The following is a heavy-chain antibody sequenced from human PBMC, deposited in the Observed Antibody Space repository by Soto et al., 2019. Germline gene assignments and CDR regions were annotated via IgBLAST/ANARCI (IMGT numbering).Heavy chain of an antibody. J-gene: IGHJ6*02. CDR1: GFTFSSYG. D-gene: IGHD3-10*01. CDR3: AKDAGVIKGGHYYYGMDV. Sequence: GSLRRSCAASGFTFSSYGMHWVRQGPGKGLEWVAVISYDGSNKYYAGSVKGRFTISRDNSKNTLYLQMNSLRAEDTAVYYCAKDAGVIKGGHYYYGMDVWGQGTTVTVSS. V-gene: IGHV3-30*18. CDR2: ISYDGSNK.